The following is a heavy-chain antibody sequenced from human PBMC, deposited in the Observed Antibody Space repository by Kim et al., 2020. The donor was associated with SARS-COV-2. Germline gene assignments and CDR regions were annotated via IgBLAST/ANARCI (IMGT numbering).Heavy chain of an antibody. CDR1: GFTFSSYS. J-gene: IGHJ4*01. CDR3: ASHRDRSDVLDSVGY. Sequence: WGSLRLSCSASGFTFSSYSMNWVRQAPGKGLGWVSSISRSSSYIYYADSVKVLVTISIANAKNSLKLQMKILRVEDAAVGYYASHRDRSDVLDSVGYWG. D-gene: IGHD2-15*01. CDR2: ISRSSSYI. V-gene: IGHV3-21*06.